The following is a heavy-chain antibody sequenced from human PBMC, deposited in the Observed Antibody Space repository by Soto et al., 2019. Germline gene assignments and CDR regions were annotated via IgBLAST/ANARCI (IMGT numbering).Heavy chain of an antibody. D-gene: IGHD2-21*02. Sequence: QLQLQESGSGLVKPSQTLSLTCAVSGGSISSGGYSWSWIRQPPGKGLEWIGYIYHSGSTYYNPLLKSRVTISVDRSKKQFSLKLSSVTAADTAVYYCARVAYCGGDCYRGFDPWGQGTLVTVSS. CDR2: IYHSGST. CDR3: ARVAYCGGDCYRGFDP. CDR1: GGSISSGGYS. V-gene: IGHV4-30-2*01. J-gene: IGHJ5*02.